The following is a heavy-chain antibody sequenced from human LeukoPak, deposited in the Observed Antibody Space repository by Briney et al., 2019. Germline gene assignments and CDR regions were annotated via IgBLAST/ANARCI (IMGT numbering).Heavy chain of an antibody. CDR3: VRDGGYYGSESYSGFDY. V-gene: IGHV4-59*01. J-gene: IGHJ4*02. Sequence: PETLSLTCTVSGGSISTYYWSWIRQPPGKGLEWIGYIYYSGSTNYNPSLKSRVTISVDTSKNQFSLKLNSVTAADTAVYYCVRDGGYYGSESYSGFDYWGQGTLVTVSS. CDR2: IYYSGST. D-gene: IGHD3-10*01. CDR1: GGSISTYY.